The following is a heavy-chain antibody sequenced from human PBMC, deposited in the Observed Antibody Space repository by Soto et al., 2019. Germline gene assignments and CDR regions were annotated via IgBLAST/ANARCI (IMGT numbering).Heavy chain of an antibody. CDR3: TTDRLFSWFDP. CDR2: IKSKTDGGTT. J-gene: IGHJ5*02. D-gene: IGHD6-6*01. V-gene: IGHV3-15*01. CDR1: GFTFSNAY. Sequence: GGSLRLSCVASGFTFSNAYMSWVRQAPGKGLEWVGRIKSKTDGGTTDYAAPGKGRFTISRDDSKNTLYLQMNSLKTEDTAVYYCTTDRLFSWFDPWGQGTLVTVSS.